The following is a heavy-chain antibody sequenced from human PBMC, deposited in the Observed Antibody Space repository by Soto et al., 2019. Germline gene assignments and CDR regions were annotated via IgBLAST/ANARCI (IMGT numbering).Heavy chain of an antibody. D-gene: IGHD6-13*01. CDR3: AKDSAAAGRGRYYYYYYGMDV. Sequence: GGSLRLSCAASGFTFSSYGMHWVRQAPGKGLEWVAVISYDGSNKYYADSVKGRFTISRDNSKNTLYLQMNSLRAEDTAVYYCAKDSAAAGRGRYYYYYYGMDVWGQGTTVTVSS. CDR2: ISYDGSNK. J-gene: IGHJ6*02. V-gene: IGHV3-30*18. CDR1: GFTFSSYG.